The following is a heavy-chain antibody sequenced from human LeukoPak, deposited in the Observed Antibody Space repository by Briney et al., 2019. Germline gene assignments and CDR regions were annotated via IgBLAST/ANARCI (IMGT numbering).Heavy chain of an antibody. D-gene: IGHD5-24*01. V-gene: IGHV4-61*02. CDR3: ARRGDGYNYPHFDY. CDR2: IFPSGST. Sequence: KASETLSLTCTVSGGSISSGSYCWSWLRQPAGKGLEWIGRIFPSGSTNYNPSLKSRVTISVDTSKNQFSLKLSSVTAADTAVYYCARRGDGYNYPHFDYWGQGTLVTVSS. J-gene: IGHJ4*02. CDR1: GGSISSGSYC.